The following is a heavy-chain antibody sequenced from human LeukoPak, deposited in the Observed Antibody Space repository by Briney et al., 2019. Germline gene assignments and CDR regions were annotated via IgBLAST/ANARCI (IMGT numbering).Heavy chain of an antibody. D-gene: IGHD3-9*01. Sequence: PGGSLRLSCAASGFTLSSYGMHWVRQAPGKGLEWVAVISYDGSNKYYADSVKGRFTISRDNSKNTLYLQMNSLRAEDTAVYYCATQRPFDWFGTPVAFDIWGQGTMVTVSS. CDR1: GFTLSSYG. J-gene: IGHJ3*02. CDR3: ATQRPFDWFGTPVAFDI. CDR2: ISYDGSNK. V-gene: IGHV3-30*03.